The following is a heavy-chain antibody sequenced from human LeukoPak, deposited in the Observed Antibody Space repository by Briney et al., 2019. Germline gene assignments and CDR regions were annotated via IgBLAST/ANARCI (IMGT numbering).Heavy chain of an antibody. V-gene: IGHV1-46*01. D-gene: IGHD6-13*01. Sequence: ASVKVSCKASGHSFTNYNMHWVRLAPGQGLEWMGIITPSDGATNYAQKFQGRVTMTRDTSTSAVHMELSSLKSEDTAVYYCTREVAGPYRFDDWGPGTLVTVSS. CDR3: TREVAGPYRFDD. CDR1: GHSFTNYN. J-gene: IGHJ4*02. CDR2: ITPSDGAT.